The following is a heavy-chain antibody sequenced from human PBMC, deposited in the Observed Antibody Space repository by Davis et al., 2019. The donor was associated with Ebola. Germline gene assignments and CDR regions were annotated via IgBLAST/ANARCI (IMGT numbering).Heavy chain of an antibody. J-gene: IGHJ6*02. CDR1: GFTFSSYS. Sequence: PGGSLRLSCAASGFTFSSYSMNWVRQAPGKGLEWVAVIWYDGSNKYYADSVKGRFTISRDNSKNTLYLQMNSLRAEDTAVYYCARGLWSGYYEGDGMDVWGQGTTVTVSS. V-gene: IGHV3-33*08. D-gene: IGHD3-3*01. CDR2: IWYDGSNK. CDR3: ARGLWSGYYEGDGMDV.